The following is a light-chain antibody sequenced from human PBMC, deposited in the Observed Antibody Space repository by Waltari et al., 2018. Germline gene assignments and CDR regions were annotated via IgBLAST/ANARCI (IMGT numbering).Light chain of an antibody. CDR2: GAS. J-gene: IGKJ4*01. Sequence: DIQMTQSPSSLSASVGDRVTITCQASQSISNYLAWIQQKPGKAPKSLIYGASTLQSGAPSRFSSSGAGTDFTLTISSMQPEDVATYYCQQYQRYPLTFGGGTKVEIK. V-gene: IGKV1-16*01. CDR3: QQYQRYPLT. CDR1: QSISNY.